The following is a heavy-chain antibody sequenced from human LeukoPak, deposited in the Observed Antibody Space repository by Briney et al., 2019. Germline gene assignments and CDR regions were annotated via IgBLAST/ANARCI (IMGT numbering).Heavy chain of an antibody. D-gene: IGHD4-17*01. CDR3: ARDLLDGDYGNYYGMVV. V-gene: IGHV3-30-3*01. CDR1: GFTFSSYA. J-gene: IGHJ6*02. CDR2: ISYDGSNK. Sequence: GGSLRLSCAASGFTFSSYAMHWVRQAPGKGLEWVAVISYDGSNKYYADSVKGRFTISRDNSKNTLYLQMNSLRAEDTAVYYCARDLLDGDYGNYYGMVVWGQGTTVTVSS.